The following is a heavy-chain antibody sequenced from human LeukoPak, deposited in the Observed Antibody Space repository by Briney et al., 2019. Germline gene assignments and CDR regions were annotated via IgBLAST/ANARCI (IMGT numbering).Heavy chain of an antibody. CDR3: ARDRGSGDSFDL. J-gene: IGHJ3*01. V-gene: IGHV3-33*01. D-gene: IGHD6-19*01. CDR1: GFTFSTYG. CDR2: IWFDGSKQ. Sequence: GRSLRLSCAASGFTFSTYGIHGVRRAPGKGLEGVTVIWFDGSKQYYVDSVRGRFSISRDNSKNTLYLQMNTLRAEDTGVYYCARDRGSGDSFDLWGQGAMVTVSS.